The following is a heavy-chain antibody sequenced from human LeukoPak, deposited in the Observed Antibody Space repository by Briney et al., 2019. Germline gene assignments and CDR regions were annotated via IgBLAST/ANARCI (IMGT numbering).Heavy chain of an antibody. CDR2: IYSGGST. J-gene: IGHJ4*02. V-gene: IGHV3-53*01. CDR1: ASTVSSNY. CDR3: ARGKIPGYSYGIIDY. Sequence: QSGGSLRLSCAASASTVSSNYMRRVRQPPGKGMEWGSAIYSGGSTYYADSVKGRFTISRDNSKNTLYLQMNSLRAEDTAVYYCARGKIPGYSYGIIDYWGQGTLVTVSS. D-gene: IGHD5-18*01.